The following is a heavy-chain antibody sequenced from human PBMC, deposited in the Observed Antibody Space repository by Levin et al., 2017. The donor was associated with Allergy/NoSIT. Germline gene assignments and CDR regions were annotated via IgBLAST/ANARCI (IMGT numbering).Heavy chain of an antibody. D-gene: IGHD3-10*01. V-gene: IGHV3-23*01. CDR3: AKDRRNYYGSGSLPAFDY. Sequence: GGSLRLSCAAFGFTFSSYAMNWVRQAPGKGLEWVSAISGSGGSTYYADSVKGRFTISRDNSKNTLYLQMNSLRAEDTAVYYCAKDRRNYYGSGSLPAFDYWGQGTLVTVSS. CDR1: GFTFSSYA. J-gene: IGHJ4*02. CDR2: ISGSGGST.